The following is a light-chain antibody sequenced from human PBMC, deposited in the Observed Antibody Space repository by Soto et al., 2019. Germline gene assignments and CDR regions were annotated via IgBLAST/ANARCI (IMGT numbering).Light chain of an antibody. Sequence: EIVMTQSPATLSVSPGERVTLSCRASQSVSSRLAWYQQKPGQSLRLLIYGASTRATGIPARFSGSGSGTEFTLTISSLQSEDFGVYYCHQYNNLWTFGQGTKVDIK. J-gene: IGKJ1*01. V-gene: IGKV3-15*01. CDR3: HQYNNLWT. CDR1: QSVSSR. CDR2: GAS.